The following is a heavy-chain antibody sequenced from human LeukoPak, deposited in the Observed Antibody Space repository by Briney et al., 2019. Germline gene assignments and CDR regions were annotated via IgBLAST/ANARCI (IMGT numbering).Heavy chain of an antibody. CDR2: IWYDGSNK. J-gene: IGHJ6*02. D-gene: IGHD1/OR15-1a*01. CDR1: GFTFSSYG. Sequence: GGSLRLSCAASGFTFSSYGMHWVRQAPGKGLEWVAVIWYDGSNKYYADSVKGRFTISRDNSKNTVYLQMDSLRAEDTAVYYCAREGVMPVAPVKIGTSDRPLYEYYALDVWGQGTTVTVSS. CDR3: AREGVMPVAPVKIGTSDRPLYEYYALDV. V-gene: IGHV3-33*01.